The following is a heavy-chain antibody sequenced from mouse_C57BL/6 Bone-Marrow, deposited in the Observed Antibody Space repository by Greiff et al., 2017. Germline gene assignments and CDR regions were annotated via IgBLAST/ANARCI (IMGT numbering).Heavy chain of an antibody. CDR1: GYTFTSYW. CDR3: RYYDYDGGVYYAMDY. J-gene: IGHJ4*01. V-gene: IGHV1-64*01. CDR2: IHPNSGST. Sequence: QVQLQQPGAELVKPGASVKLSCKASGYTFTSYWMHWVKQRPGQGLEWIGMIHPNSGSTNYNEKFKSKATLTVDKSSSTAYMQLSSLTSEDSAVYYCRYYDYDGGVYYAMDYWGQGTSGTVSS. D-gene: IGHD2-4*01.